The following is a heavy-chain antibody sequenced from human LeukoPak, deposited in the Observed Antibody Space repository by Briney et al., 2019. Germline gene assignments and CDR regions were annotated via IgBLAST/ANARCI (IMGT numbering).Heavy chain of an antibody. D-gene: IGHD3-22*01. CDR2: ISGSGGST. CDR3: AKVILYYYDSSGYYPNDY. CDR1: GFTFSSYA. Sequence: QPGASLRLSCAASGFTFSSYAMSWVRQAPGKGLEWASAISGSGGSTYYADSVKGRFTISRDNSKNTLYLQMNSLRAEDTAVYYCAKVILYYYDSSGYYPNDYWGQGTLVTVSS. J-gene: IGHJ4*02. V-gene: IGHV3-23*01.